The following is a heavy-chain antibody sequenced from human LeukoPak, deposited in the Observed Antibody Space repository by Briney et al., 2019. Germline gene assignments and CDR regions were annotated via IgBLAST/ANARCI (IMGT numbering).Heavy chain of an antibody. Sequence: GESLKISCKGSGYSLTTFWIGWVRQMPGKGLEWMGIIYPGDSDTRYNPSFQGQVTISADKSITTAYLQWSSLKASDTAIYYCARHYNGDYWGQGTLVTVSS. CDR2: IYPGDSDT. J-gene: IGHJ4*02. CDR3: ARHYNGDY. CDR1: GYSLTTFW. V-gene: IGHV5-51*01. D-gene: IGHD1-14*01.